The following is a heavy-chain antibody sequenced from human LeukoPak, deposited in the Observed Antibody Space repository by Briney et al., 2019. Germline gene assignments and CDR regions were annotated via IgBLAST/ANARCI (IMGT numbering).Heavy chain of an antibody. Sequence: GGSLRLSCAASGFTFSSYAMSWVRQAPGKGLEWVSTITASGGTYFADSLKGRFTISRDTSKNTLYLQINSLRAEDTAVYYCAKRGRYYFDQWGQGTLVTVSS. CDR3: AKRGRYYFDQ. CDR2: ITASGGT. V-gene: IGHV3-23*01. J-gene: IGHJ4*02. CDR1: GFTFSSYA.